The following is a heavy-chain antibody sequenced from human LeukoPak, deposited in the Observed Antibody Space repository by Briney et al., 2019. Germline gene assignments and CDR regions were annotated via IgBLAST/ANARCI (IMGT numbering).Heavy chain of an antibody. V-gene: IGHV3-53*01. D-gene: IGHD6-19*01. CDR3: ARALAGREQWLVSPYGMDV. CDR2: IYSGGST. Sequence: GGSLRLSCAASGFTFSSYAMSWVRQAPGKGLEWVSVIYSGGSTYYADSVKGRFTISRDNSKNTLYLQMNSLRAEDTAVYYCARALAGREQWLVSPYGMDVWGQGTTVTVSS. CDR1: GFTFSSYA. J-gene: IGHJ6*02.